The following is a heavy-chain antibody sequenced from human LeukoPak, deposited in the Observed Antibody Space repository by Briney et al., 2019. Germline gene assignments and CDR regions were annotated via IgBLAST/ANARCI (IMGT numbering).Heavy chain of an antibody. V-gene: IGHV3-74*03. CDR3: ARFYFPEEHDRAWYEAH. D-gene: IGHD6-19*01. J-gene: IGHJ4*02. Sequence: GGSLRLSCAVSGFTFSSYWMSWVRQAPGKELVWVARIRGDGRATTYADSVKGRFTISRDNAMNTVFLQMKSLRADDTGTYYCARFYFPEEHDRAWYEAHWGQGVLVTVS. CDR1: GFTFSSYW. CDR2: IRGDGRAT.